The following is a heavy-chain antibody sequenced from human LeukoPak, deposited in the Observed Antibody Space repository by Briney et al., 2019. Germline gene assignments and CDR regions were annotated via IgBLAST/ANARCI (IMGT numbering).Heavy chain of an antibody. CDR1: GGSISSSSYY. CDR2: IYYSGST. CDR3: ARRGHSSHGYWYFDL. J-gene: IGHJ2*01. Sequence: SETLSLTCTVSGGSISSSSYYWGWLRQPPGTGLEWLGSIYYSGSTYYNPSLKSRVTISVDTSKNQFSLKLSSVTAADTAVYYCARRGHSSHGYWYFDLWGRGTLVTVSS. D-gene: IGHD6-13*01. V-gene: IGHV4-39*01.